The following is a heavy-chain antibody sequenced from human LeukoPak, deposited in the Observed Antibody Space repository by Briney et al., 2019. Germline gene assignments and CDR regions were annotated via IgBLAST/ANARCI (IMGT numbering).Heavy chain of an antibody. V-gene: IGHV3-74*01. CDR1: GFTFSSYW. CDR2: INTDGSST. D-gene: IGHD2-15*01. Sequence: GGSLRLSCAASGFTFSSYWMHWVRQAPGRGPVWVSRINTDGSSTSYADSVKGRFTISRDNAKNTLYLQMNSLRAEDTAVYYCTRDWWVPVSGDVWGKGTTVTVSS. CDR3: TRDWWVPVSGDV. J-gene: IGHJ6*04.